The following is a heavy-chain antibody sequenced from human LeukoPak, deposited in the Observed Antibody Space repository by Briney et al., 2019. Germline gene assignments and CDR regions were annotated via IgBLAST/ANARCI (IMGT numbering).Heavy chain of an antibody. V-gene: IGHV4-4*07. CDR2: IYTSGST. D-gene: IGHD3-9*01. CDR3: ARELRYFDWLLSNNYYYYYMDV. CDR1: GGSISSYY. Sequence: SETLSLTCTVSGGSISSYYWSWIRQPAGKGLEWIGRIYTSGSTNYNPSLKSRVTMSVDTSKNQFSLKLSSVTAADTAVYYCARELRYFDWLLSNNYYYYYMDVWGKGTTVTVSS. J-gene: IGHJ6*03.